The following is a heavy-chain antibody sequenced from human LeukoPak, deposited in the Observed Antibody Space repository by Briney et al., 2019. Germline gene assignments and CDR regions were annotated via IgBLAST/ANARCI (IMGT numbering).Heavy chain of an antibody. CDR1: GGTFSSYS. J-gene: IGHJ5*02. V-gene: IGHV1-69*05. CDR3: TRAALPAAIRSLTSNWYDP. Sequence: ASVKVSCKASGGTFSSYSISWVRQAPGQGLEWMGGIIPIFDTANYAQKFQGRVTITTDESTNTAYMELSSLRSDDTAVYCCTRAALPAAIRSLTSNWYDPWGQGTLVTVSS. D-gene: IGHD2-2*02. CDR2: IIPIFDTA.